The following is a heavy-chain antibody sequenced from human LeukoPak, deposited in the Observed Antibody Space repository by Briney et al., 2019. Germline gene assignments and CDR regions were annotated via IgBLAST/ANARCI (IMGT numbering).Heavy chain of an antibody. J-gene: IGHJ5*02. V-gene: IGHV3-48*02. Sequence: GGSLRLSCAASGFSFSRYSFHWVRQAPGKGLEWVAKIGTIGSNVDYADSVKGRFTISRDNAKNSLYLQMNSLRDEDTAVYYCARDNWVAIPGLYDPWGRGTLVTVSS. CDR2: IGTIGSNV. CDR1: GFSFSRYS. D-gene: IGHD2-21*01. CDR3: ARDNWVAIPGLYDP.